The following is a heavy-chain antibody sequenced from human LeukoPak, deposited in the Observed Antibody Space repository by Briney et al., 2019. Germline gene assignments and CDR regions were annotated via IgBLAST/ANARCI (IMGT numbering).Heavy chain of an antibody. CDR2: IYYSGNT. CDR1: GGSFSGYY. Sequence: SETLSLTCAVYGGSFSGYYWSWIRQPPGKGLEWIGDIYYSGNTNYNPSLKSRVTISVDPSKNQFSLNLSSVTAADTAVYYCARSGSYIAMYYYYAMDVWGQGTTVTVSS. D-gene: IGHD3-10*01. V-gene: IGHV4-59*08. J-gene: IGHJ6*02. CDR3: ARSGSYIAMYYYYAMDV.